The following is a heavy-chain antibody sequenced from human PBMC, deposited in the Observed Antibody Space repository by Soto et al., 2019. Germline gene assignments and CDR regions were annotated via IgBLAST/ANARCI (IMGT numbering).Heavy chain of an antibody. CDR2: ISGSGGST. CDR3: AKGATGTWLDYYFDY. CDR1: GLTISPYA. V-gene: IGHV3-23*01. J-gene: IGHJ4*02. Sequence: EVQVLGSGGGLVQPGGSLRLSCEVSGLTISPYAMSWVRQAPGEGLEWVSAISGSGGSTYYADSVKGRFTISRDNSKNTLYLQMNSLRAEDTAVYYCAKGATGTWLDYYFDYWGQGTLVSVSS. D-gene: IGHD1-1*01.